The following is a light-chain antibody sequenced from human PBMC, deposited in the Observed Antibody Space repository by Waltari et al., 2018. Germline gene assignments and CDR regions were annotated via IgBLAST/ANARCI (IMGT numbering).Light chain of an antibody. Sequence: QSALTQPPSASGSPGQSVTISCTGTSSDVGGYNSVSWYQQHPGKAPKLMIYEVTKRPSGVPELFSGSKSGNTASLTVSGLQAEDEAGYYCSSYAGSNKYVLFGGGTKLTVL. J-gene: IGLJ2*01. CDR3: SSYAGSNKYVL. V-gene: IGLV2-8*01. CDR2: EVT. CDR1: SSDVGGYNS.